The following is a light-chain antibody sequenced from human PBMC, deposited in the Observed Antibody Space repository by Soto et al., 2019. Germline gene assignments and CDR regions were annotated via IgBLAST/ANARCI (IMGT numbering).Light chain of an antibody. CDR1: QAIRTW. CDR2: AAS. CDR3: QQAHSFPHT. J-gene: IGKJ2*01. V-gene: IGKV1-12*01. Sequence: DIQMTQSPSSVSASVGDRVTITCRASQAIRTWLAWYQQRPGKAPRLLIYAASNLQSGVPSRFSGSGSGTDFTLTISGLEPEEFATYYCQQAHSFPHTFGQGTKLEI.